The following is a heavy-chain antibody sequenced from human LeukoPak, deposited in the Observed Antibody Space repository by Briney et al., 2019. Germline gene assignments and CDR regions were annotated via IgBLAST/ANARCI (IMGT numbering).Heavy chain of an antibody. Sequence: PGGSLRLSCAASGFTFGSYAMTWVRQAPGKGLEWVSAIRGSGTGTNYGDSVKGRFTISRHNSKNTLYLQMNSLRAEDTAVYYCAKDRGYFFGGYCSSTSCYFDYWGQGTLVTVSS. J-gene: IGHJ4*02. D-gene: IGHD2-2*01. CDR2: IRGSGTGT. V-gene: IGHV3-23*01. CDR3: AKDRGYFFGGYCSSTSCYFDY. CDR1: GFTFGSYA.